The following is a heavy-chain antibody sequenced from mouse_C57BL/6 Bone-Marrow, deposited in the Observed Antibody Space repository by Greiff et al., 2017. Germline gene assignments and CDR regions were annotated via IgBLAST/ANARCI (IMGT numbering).Heavy chain of an antibody. D-gene: IGHD4-1*01. CDR3: ARLRTGTYCDFDV. V-gene: IGHV1-53*01. J-gene: IGHJ1*03. CDR1: GYTFTSYW. Sequence: VQLQQPGTELVKPGASVKLSCKASGYTFTSYWMHWVKQRPGQGLAWIGNINPSNGGTNYNEKFKSKATLTVDKSSSTAYMQLSSLTSEASAVYYCARLRTGTYCDFDVWGTGTTGTGSS. CDR2: INPSNGGT.